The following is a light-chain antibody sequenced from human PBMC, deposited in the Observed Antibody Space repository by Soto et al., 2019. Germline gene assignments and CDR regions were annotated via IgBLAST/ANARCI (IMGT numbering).Light chain of an antibody. CDR1: SGDVGAYAY. J-gene: IGLJ2*01. CDR3: SSYTSSSTLVL. Sequence: QSVLTQPASVSGSPGQSITISCTGTSGDVGAYAYVSWYQQHPGKAPKLMIYGVNNRPSGVSNRFSGSKSGNTASLTISGLQAEDEADYYCSSYTSSSTLVLFGGGTQLTVL. V-gene: IGLV2-14*01. CDR2: GVN.